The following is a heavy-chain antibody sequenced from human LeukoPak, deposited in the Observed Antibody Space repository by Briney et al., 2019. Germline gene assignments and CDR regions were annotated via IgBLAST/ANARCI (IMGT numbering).Heavy chain of an antibody. J-gene: IGHJ4*02. V-gene: IGHV3-11*05. D-gene: IGHD6-13*01. CDR2: NPSTSSYT. CDR1: GFTFSDYY. CDR3: ARAANTAAGTPTLAIDY. Sequence: GRSLRLSCVASGFTFSDYYMSWIRQAPGKGLEWVLYNPSTSSYTSYADSVKGRFTISRDNAKNSLYLQMNSLRAEDTAVYYCARAANTAAGTPTLAIDYWGQGTLVTVSS.